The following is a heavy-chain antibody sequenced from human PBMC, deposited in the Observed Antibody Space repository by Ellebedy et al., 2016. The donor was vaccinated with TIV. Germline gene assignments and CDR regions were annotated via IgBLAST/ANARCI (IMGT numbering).Heavy chain of an antibody. CDR1: GYTFTNYG. V-gene: IGHV1-18*01. D-gene: IGHD3-22*01. J-gene: IGHJ5*02. CDR2: ISAHNGHT. CDR3: ARDQQRNYFDESGQTYNWFDA. Sequence: AASVKVSCKASGYTFTNYGISWVRQAPGQGLEWKGWISAHNGHTKYSQRFQGKVTMTADTSTSTAYMELRSLRSDDTAVYYCARDQQRNYFDESGQTYNWFDAWGQGTLVTVSS.